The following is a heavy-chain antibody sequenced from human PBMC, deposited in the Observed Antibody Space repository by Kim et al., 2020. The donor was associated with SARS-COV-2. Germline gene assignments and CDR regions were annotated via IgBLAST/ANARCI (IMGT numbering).Heavy chain of an antibody. D-gene: IGHD2-15*01. CDR1: GGSISSSSYY. CDR2: IYYSGST. V-gene: IGHV4-39*01. CDR3: ASGLGYCSGGSCYSSFFDP. Sequence: SETLSRTCTVSGGSISSSSYYWGWIRQPPGKGLEWIGSIYYSGSTYYNPSLKSRVTISVDTSKNQFSLKLSSVTAADTAVYYCASGLGYCSGGSCYSSFFDPWGQGTLVTVSS. J-gene: IGHJ5*02.